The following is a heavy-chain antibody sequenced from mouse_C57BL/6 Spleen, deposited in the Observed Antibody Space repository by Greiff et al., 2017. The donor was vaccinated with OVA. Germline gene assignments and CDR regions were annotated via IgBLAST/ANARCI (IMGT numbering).Heavy chain of an antibody. CDR3: ARGDYYGYYFDY. J-gene: IGHJ2*01. D-gene: IGHD1-1*01. V-gene: IGHV5-17*01. Sequence: VQLQQSGGGLVKPGGSLKLSCAASGFTFSDYGMHWVRQAPEKGLEWVAYISSGSSTIYYADTVKGRFTISRDNAKNTLFLQMTSLRSEDTAMYYCARGDYYGYYFDYWGQGTTLTVSS. CDR1: GFTFSDYG. CDR2: ISSGSSTI.